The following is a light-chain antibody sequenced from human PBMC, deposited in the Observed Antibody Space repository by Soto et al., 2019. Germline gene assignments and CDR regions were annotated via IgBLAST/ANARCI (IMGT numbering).Light chain of an antibody. J-gene: IGLJ1*01. CDR2: DVT. CDR1: TSDVGGYNY. V-gene: IGLV2-11*01. CDR3: CSYAGSYTYL. Sequence: QSALTQPGSVSGSTGESVTISCTGTTSDVGGYNYVSWYQQHPGKAPKLMIYDVTKRPSGVPDRFSGSKSGNTASLTISGLQAEDEADYFCCSYAGSYTYLFGTGTKLTV.